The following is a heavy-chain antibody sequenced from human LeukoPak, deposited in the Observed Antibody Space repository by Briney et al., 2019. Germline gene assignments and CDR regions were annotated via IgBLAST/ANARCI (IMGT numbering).Heavy chain of an antibody. J-gene: IGHJ6*03. CDR3: AREGYDILTGWLYYYYYMDV. D-gene: IGHD3-9*01. CDR2: IYTSGST. V-gene: IGHV4-61*02. CDR1: GGSISSGSYY. Sequence: SETLSLTCTVSGGSISSGSYYWSWIRQPAGKGLEWIGRIYTSGSTNYNPSLKSRVTMSVDTSKNQFSLKLSSVTAADTAVYYCAREGYDILTGWLYYYYYMDVWGKGTTVTISS.